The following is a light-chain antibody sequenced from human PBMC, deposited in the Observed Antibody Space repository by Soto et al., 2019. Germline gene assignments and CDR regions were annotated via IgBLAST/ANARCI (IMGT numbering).Light chain of an antibody. J-gene: IGKJ1*01. V-gene: IGKV3-20*01. Sequence: EIVLTQSPGTLSLSPGDRATLSCRASQTISSTYLAWYQQKPGQAPRLLIYAASTRATGIPDRFSGSGSGTDFTLTISRLEPEDFAVYFCQQYSYSPMTFGQGTKVDIK. CDR3: QQYSYSPMT. CDR2: AAS. CDR1: QTISSTY.